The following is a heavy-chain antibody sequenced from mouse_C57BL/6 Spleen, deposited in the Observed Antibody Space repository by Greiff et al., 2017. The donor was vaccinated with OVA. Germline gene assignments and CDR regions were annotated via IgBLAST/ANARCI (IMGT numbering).Heavy chain of an antibody. CDR1: GFTFSSYA. CDR3: TRGGIYYGSSSYFDY. Sequence: EVQLVESGEGLVKPGGSLKLSCAAPGFTFSSYAMSWVRQTPEKRLEWVAYISSGGDYIYYADTVKGRFTISRDNARNTLYLQMSSLKSEDTAMYYCTRGGIYYGSSSYFDYWGQGTTLTVSS. D-gene: IGHD1-1*01. V-gene: IGHV5-9-1*02. J-gene: IGHJ2*01. CDR2: ISSGGDYI.